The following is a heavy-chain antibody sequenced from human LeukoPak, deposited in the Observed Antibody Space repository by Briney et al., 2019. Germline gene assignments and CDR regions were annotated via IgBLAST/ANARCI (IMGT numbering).Heavy chain of an antibody. CDR1: GGSISSYY. Sequence: SETLSLTCTVSGGSISSYYWSWIRQPPGKGLEWIAYILNSGSTNYKPSLESRVTISLDTSKNQFSLKVSSVTAADTALYYCAKDRAAAGFGGFDYWGQGTLVTVSS. D-gene: IGHD6-13*01. J-gene: IGHJ4*02. CDR3: AKDRAAAGFGGFDY. CDR2: ILNSGST. V-gene: IGHV4-59*01.